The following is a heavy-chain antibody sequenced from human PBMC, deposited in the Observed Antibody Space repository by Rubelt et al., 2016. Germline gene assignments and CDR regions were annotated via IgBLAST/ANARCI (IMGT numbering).Heavy chain of an antibody. V-gene: IGHV4-39*01. D-gene: IGHD3-10*01. CDR1: GGSISSTTYY. CDR2: IYYSGST. Sequence: QLQLQESGPGLVEPSETLSLTCTVSGGSISSTTYYWGWIRQPPGKGLEWIGTIYYSGSTFYNPSLKRRVTISVDTSKNQFSLKLSPVPAADTAVYYCARRGPSYDWFDPWGPGALVTVSS. J-gene: IGHJ5*02. CDR3: ARRGPSYDWFDP.